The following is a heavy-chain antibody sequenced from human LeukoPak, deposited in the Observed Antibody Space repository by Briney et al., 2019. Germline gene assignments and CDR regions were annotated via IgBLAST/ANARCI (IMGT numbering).Heavy chain of an antibody. CDR1: GYTFTIYG. CDR2: ISPYNGNT. Sequence: ASVTVSCKASGYTFTIYGIRWVRQAPGQGRAWMGWISPYNGNTNYAQSLQGRVTMTTDTSTSTAYMELRSLIPDDTAVYYCARFGPVAGYSDYWGQGTLVTVSS. CDR3: ARFGPVAGYSDY. D-gene: IGHD6-19*01. V-gene: IGHV1-18*01. J-gene: IGHJ4*02.